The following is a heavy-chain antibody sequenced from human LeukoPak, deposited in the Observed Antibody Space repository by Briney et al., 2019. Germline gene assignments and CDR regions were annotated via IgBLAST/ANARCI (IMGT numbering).Heavy chain of an antibody. CDR3: AIMSGSWNDY. CDR2: IGGDGGST. J-gene: IGHJ4*02. CDR1: GITFDDFT. D-gene: IGHD6-6*01. Sequence: GGSLRLSCATSGITFDDFTMHWVRQAPGKGLEWVSLIGGDGGSTYYGDSVKGRFTISRDNSKNSLYLQLNSLRPEDTAVYYCAIMSGSWNDYWGQGTLVTVSS. V-gene: IGHV3-43*01.